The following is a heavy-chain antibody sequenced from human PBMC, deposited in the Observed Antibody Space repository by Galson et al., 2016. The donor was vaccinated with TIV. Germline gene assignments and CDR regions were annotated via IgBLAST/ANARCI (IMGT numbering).Heavy chain of an antibody. CDR3: ARDRGVMDTGFDI. J-gene: IGHJ4*02. CDR2: TYYRSEWYT. V-gene: IGHV6-1*01. CDR1: GDSVSSNRAA. Sequence: CAISGDSVSSNRAAWNWIRQSPLRGLEWLGKTYYRSEWYTEYAESVKSRISINPDTSNSQVSLQLNFVTPEDTALYFCARDRGVMDTGFDIWGQGALVTVSS. D-gene: IGHD5-18*01.